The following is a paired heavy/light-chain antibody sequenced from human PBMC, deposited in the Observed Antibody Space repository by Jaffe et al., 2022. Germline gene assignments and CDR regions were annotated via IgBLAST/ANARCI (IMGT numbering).Heavy chain of an antibody. Sequence: EVQLVESGGGLVKPGGSLRLSCAASGFTFNGYSMNWVRQAPGKGLEWVSSISGSSDYIYYADSVKGRFTISRDNAKNSLYLQMNSLRAEDTAVFYCARGTCSNTGCRLFDYWGQGTLVTVSS. CDR3: ARGTCSNTGCRLFDY. V-gene: IGHV3-21*01. CDR1: GFTFNGYS. D-gene: IGHD2-2*01. J-gene: IGHJ4*02. CDR2: ISGSSDYI.
Light chain of an antibody. CDR2: EVS. Sequence: QSALTQPASVSGSPGQSITISCTGTNSDVGAYNYVSWYQQHPGKAPKLMIYEVSSRPSGVSNRFSGSKSGNTASLTISGLQAEDEADYYCSSFTSSSTRVFGGGTKLTVL. CDR3: SSFTSSSTRV. J-gene: IGLJ3*02. CDR1: NSDVGAYNY. V-gene: IGLV2-14*01.